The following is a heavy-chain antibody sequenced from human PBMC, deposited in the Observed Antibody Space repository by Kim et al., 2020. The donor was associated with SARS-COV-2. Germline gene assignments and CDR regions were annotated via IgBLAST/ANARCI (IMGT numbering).Heavy chain of an antibody. CDR2: IIPIFGKA. D-gene: IGHD2-15*01. CDR3: ARAPAGYCSGGGCYNNWFDP. J-gene: IGHJ5*02. V-gene: IGHV1-69*13. CDR1: GGTFSSYA. Sequence: SVKVSCKASGGTFSSYAISWVRQAPGQGLEWMGGIIPIFGKANYAQKFQGRVTITADESTSTAYMELSSLRSEDTAVYYCARAPAGYCSGGGCYNNWFDPWGQGTLVTVSS.